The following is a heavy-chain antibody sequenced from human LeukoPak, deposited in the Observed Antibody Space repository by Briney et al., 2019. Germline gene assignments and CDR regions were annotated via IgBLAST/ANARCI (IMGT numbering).Heavy chain of an antibody. D-gene: IGHD3-22*01. V-gene: IGHV3-53*01. CDR2: IYSGGST. J-gene: IGHJ4*02. CDR1: GFTVSSNY. CDR3: ARVYDSSGNDY. Sequence: GGSLRLSCAASGFTVSSNYMSWVRQAPGKGLEWVSVIYSGGSTYYADSVKGRFTISRDNSKNTLYLQMNSLGAEDTAVYYCARVYDSSGNDYWGQGTLVTVSS.